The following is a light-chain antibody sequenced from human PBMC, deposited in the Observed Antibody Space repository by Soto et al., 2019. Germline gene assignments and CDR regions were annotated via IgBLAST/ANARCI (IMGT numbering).Light chain of an antibody. CDR1: QSVLYSSNNKNY. V-gene: IGKV4-1*01. CDR2: WAS. CDR3: QQYYTTPWT. J-gene: IGKJ1*01. Sequence: VLAQRRDSLEGSLGGRATINCKSSQSVLYSSNNKNYSAWYQQKPGQPPKALIYWASTRESGVPDRFSGSGSGTDFTLTISSLQAEDVAVYYCQQYYTTPWTFGQGTKVDIK.